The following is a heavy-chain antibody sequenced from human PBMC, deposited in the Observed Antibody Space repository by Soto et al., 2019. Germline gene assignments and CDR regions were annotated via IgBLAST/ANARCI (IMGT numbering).Heavy chain of an antibody. CDR2: INSDGSST. J-gene: IGHJ6*02. Sequence: PGGSLRLSCAASGFDFSNSWMHWVRQVPGKGLVWVSHINSDGSSTTYADSVKGQFTISRDNARTTVYLQLDSLRVEDTAVYYCARDKSYALAVWGQGTTVTVSS. CDR3: ARDKSYALAV. V-gene: IGHV3-74*03. CDR1: GFDFSNSW.